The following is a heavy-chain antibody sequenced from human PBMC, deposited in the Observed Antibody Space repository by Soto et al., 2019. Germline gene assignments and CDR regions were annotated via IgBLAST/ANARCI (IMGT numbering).Heavy chain of an antibody. CDR1: GFTFSTYG. D-gene: IGHD4-17*01. V-gene: IGHV3-30*18. J-gene: IGHJ6*02. Sequence: QVQLVESGGGEVQPGRSLTISCAASGFTFSTYGMHWVRQTPGKGLEWVAVISYDGTNKFYSDSVKGRFTISRDNFKNTWTLQMNSLGADDTAVYSCAKDLQSYGDYDYYCYGMDVWGLGTRVTVSS. CDR2: ISYDGTNK. CDR3: AKDLQSYGDYDYYCYGMDV.